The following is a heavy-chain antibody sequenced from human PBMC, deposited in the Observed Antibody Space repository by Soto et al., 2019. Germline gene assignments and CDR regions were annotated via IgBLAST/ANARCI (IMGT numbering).Heavy chain of an antibody. CDR2: IWYDGSNK. Sequence: QVQLVESGGGVVQPGRSLRLSCAASGFTFSSYGMHWVRQAPGKGLEWVAVIWYDGSNKYYADSVKGRFTISRDNSKNMLFLQVNSLRAEDTAVYYCARGITIFGMISDYGMDVWGQGTTVTVSS. CDR3: ARGITIFGMISDYGMDV. D-gene: IGHD3-3*01. V-gene: IGHV3-33*01. J-gene: IGHJ6*02. CDR1: GFTFSSYG.